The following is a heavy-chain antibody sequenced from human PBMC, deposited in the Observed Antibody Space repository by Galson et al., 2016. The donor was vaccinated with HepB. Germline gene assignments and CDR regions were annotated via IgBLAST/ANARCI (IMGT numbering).Heavy chain of an antibody. Sequence: SLRLSCAASRFSFSSYAMSWVRQAPGKGLEWVSAISGSGNSTYYADSVKGRFTISRDNSRNTLYLQMNSLSPEDTALYHCAKGPACTSASCYTVGAFHHWGQGTQVTVSS. D-gene: IGHD2-2*02. CDR2: ISGSGNST. J-gene: IGHJ4*02. CDR1: RFSFSSYA. CDR3: AKGPACTSASCYTVGAFHH. V-gene: IGHV3-23*01.